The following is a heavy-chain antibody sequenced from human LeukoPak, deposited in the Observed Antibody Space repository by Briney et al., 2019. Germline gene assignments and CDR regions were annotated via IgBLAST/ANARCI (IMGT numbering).Heavy chain of an antibody. CDR3: AKGLGPGIWFGELFDY. CDR1: GFTFSSYG. Sequence: GGSLRLSCAASGFTFSSYGMHWVRQAPGKGLVWVAFIRYDGSNKYYADSVKGRFTISRDNSKNTLYLQMNSLRAEDTAVYYWAKGLGPGIWFGELFDYWGQGTLVTVSS. V-gene: IGHV3-30*02. CDR2: IRYDGSNK. D-gene: IGHD3-10*01. J-gene: IGHJ4*02.